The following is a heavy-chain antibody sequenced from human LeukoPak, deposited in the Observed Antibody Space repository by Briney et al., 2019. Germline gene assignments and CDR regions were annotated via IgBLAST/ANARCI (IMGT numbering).Heavy chain of an antibody. J-gene: IGHJ4*02. CDR3: TREGGSTDAGF. CDR1: GFSFSASS. Sequence: GGSLRLSCEAPGFSFSASSMNWVRQAPGKGLEWVSSIFGDGPGLYYADSVKGRFTISRDNGKNSVYLEMNSLRDDDTAVYYCTREGGSTDAGFWGQGTLVTVSS. D-gene: IGHD5/OR15-5a*01. CDR2: IFGDGPGL. V-gene: IGHV3-21*06.